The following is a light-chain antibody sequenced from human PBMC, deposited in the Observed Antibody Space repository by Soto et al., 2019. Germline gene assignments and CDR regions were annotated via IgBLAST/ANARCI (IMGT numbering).Light chain of an antibody. V-gene: IGKV1-9*01. CDR1: QDIGSF. J-gene: IGKJ5*01. CDR2: TAS. CDR3: QHHRTYPIT. Sequence: DIQLTQSPSFLSASVGDRVTITCRASQDIGSFLAWYQQKPGKAPELLIHTASTLHSGVPSRFSGSGSGTEFTLTVSSLQPEDFGTYYCQHHRTYPITFGQGTRLELK.